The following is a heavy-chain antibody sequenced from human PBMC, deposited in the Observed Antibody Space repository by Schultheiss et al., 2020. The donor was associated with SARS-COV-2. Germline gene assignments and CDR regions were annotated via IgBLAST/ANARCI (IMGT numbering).Heavy chain of an antibody. V-gene: IGHV2-70*12. CDR1: GFSLSTRGMC. CDR2: IDWDDIR. Sequence: SGPTLVKPTQTLTLTCTFSGFSLSTRGMCVSWIRQAPGKALEWLALIDWDDIRYYSTSLKTRLTISKDNSKNEVVLTMTNMDPVDTGTYFCAHRYCDRTYCYGFGYWGQGTLVTVSS. D-gene: IGHD2-2*01. CDR3: AHRYCDRTYCYGFGY. J-gene: IGHJ4*02.